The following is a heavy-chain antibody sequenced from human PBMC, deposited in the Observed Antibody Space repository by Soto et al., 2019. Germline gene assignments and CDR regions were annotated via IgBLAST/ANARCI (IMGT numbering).Heavy chain of an antibody. V-gene: IGHV3-30-3*01. D-gene: IGHD6-6*01. CDR1: GFTFSSYA. CDR2: ISYDGSNK. J-gene: IGHJ4*02. Sequence: GGSLRLSCAASGFTFSSYAMHWVRQAPGKGLEWVAVISYDGSNKYYADSVKGRFTISRDNSKNTLYLQMNSLRAEDTAVYYCARDREYSSSRFDYWGQGTLVTVSS. CDR3: ARDREYSSSRFDY.